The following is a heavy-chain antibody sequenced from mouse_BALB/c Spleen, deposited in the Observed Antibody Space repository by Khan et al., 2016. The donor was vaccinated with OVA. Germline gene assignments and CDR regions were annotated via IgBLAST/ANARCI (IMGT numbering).Heavy chain of an antibody. J-gene: IGHJ2*01. CDR1: GYSITTDYA. V-gene: IGHV3-2*02. CDR2: ISYSGNT. D-gene: IGHD1-1*01. CDR3: ARVYGGDFDY. Sequence: EVQLQESGPGLVKPSQSLSLTCTVTGYSITTDYAWNWLRQFPGNKLEWMGFISYSGNTKSNPSLKSRISITRDTSKNQFFLQLKSVTTEDTARYYCARVYGGDFDYWGQGTTLTVSS.